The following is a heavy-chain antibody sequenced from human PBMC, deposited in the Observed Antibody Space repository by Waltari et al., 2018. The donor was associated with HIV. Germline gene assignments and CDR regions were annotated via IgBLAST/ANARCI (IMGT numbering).Heavy chain of an antibody. CDR3: ARATLWFGELLDY. CDR1: GGPISSSY. Sequence: QVQLPESGPGLVKPSETLSLTCTVSGGPISSSYRSWIRQPPGKGLGWIGYIYYSGSTNYNPSLKSRVTISVDTSKNQFSLKLSSVTAADTAVYYCARATLWFGELLDYWGQGTLVTVSS. D-gene: IGHD3-10*01. CDR2: IYYSGST. V-gene: IGHV4-59*01. J-gene: IGHJ4*02.